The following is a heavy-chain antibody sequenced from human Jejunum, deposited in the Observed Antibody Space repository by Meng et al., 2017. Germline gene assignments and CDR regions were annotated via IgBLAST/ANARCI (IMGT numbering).Heavy chain of an antibody. J-gene: IGHJ3*01. V-gene: IGHV3-48*03. CDR3: ARVGFTQLDAFDV. D-gene: IGHD1-26*01. CDR1: GFTFSDFE. CDR2: ISGSDNPI. Sequence: GESLKISCAASGFTFSDFEMNWVRQAPGKGLEWVSYISGSDNPIYYADSVKGRFTISRDNAKNSLYLQMNSLRVEDTAVYYCARVGFTQLDAFDVWGHGTMVTVSS.